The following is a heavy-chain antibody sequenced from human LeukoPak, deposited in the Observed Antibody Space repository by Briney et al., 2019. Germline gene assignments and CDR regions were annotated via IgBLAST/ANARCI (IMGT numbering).Heavy chain of an antibody. V-gene: IGHV7-4-1*02. J-gene: IGHJ6*02. CDR1: GYTFTSYA. Sequence: ASVKVSCKASGYTFTSYAMNWVRQAPGQGLEWMGWINTNTGNPTYAQGFTGRFVFSLDTSVSTAYLQISSLKAEDTAVYYCARVSDSSGYQYYYGMDVWGQGTTVTVPS. CDR2: INTNTGNP. D-gene: IGHD3-22*01. CDR3: ARVSDSSGYQYYYGMDV.